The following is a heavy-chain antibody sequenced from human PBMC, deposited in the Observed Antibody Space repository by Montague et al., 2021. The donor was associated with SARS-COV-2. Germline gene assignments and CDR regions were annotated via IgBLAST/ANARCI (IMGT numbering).Heavy chain of an antibody. CDR2: ADTSGIT. V-gene: IGHV4-61*02. J-gene: IGHJ4*02. CDR3: ASEVEIGWLSYFDY. CDR1: GGSFSCGTYY. Sequence: TLSLTCTVSGGSFSCGTYYWSWVRQPAGKGLEWIGRADTSGITTYNPSLGSRITISIDTSANPFSLNLRSVTAADTAVYFCASEVEIGWLSYFDYWGQGTLVAVSS. D-gene: IGHD3-22*01.